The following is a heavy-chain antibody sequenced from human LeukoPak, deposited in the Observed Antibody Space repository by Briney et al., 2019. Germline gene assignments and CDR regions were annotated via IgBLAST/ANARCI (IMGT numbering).Heavy chain of an antibody. J-gene: IGHJ4*02. CDR1: GFSFRSYA. CDR3: AKGRGSRVYAPSDS. D-gene: IGHD2-8*01. CDR2: ISGSGGST. Sequence: PGVSLRLSCAASGFSFRSYAMSWVRQAPGKGLEWVSGISGSGGSTYYPDSVKGRFTISRDNSNNTAYLRMNILRAEDTAVYFCAKGRGSRVYAPSDSWGQGTLVTVSS. V-gene: IGHV3-23*01.